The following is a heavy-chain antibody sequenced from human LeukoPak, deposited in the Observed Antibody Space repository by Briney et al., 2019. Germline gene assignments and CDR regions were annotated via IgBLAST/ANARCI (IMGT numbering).Heavy chain of an antibody. D-gene: IGHD3-22*01. Sequence: PGGSLRLSCAASGFTFSSYAMHWVRQAPGKGLEWVSSISSSSSYIYYADPVKGRFTISRDNAKNSLYLQMNSLRAEDTAVYYCARARDSSGYYLDYWGQGTLVTVSS. V-gene: IGHV3-21*04. J-gene: IGHJ4*02. CDR2: ISSSSSYI. CDR3: ARARDSSGYYLDY. CDR1: GFTFSSYA.